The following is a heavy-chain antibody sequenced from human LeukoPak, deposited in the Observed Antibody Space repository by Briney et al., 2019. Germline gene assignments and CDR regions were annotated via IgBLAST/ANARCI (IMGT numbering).Heavy chain of an antibody. J-gene: IGHJ3*02. V-gene: IGHV4-34*01. CDR1: GGSFSGCY. Sequence: SETLSLTCAVYGGSFSGCYWSWIRQPPGKGLEWIGEINHSGSTNYNPSLKSRVTISVDTSKNQFSLKLSSVTAADTAVYYCARGSGAVRGVRAFDIWGQGTMVTVSS. D-gene: IGHD3-10*01. CDR3: ARGSGAVRGVRAFDI. CDR2: INHSGST.